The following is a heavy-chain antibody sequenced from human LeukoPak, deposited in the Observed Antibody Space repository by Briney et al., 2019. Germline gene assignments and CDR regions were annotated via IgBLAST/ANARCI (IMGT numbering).Heavy chain of an antibody. J-gene: IGHJ6*03. CDR1: GYTFTGYY. V-gene: IGHV1-2*02. D-gene: IGHD3-10*01. CDR3: ASHYGSGSYYPVYYYYYMDV. Sequence: GASVKVSCKASGYTFTGYYMHWARQAPGQGLEWMGWINPNSGGTNYAQKFQGRVTMTRDTSISTAYMELSRLRSDDTAVYYCASHYGSGSYYPVYYYYYMDVWGKGTTVTVSS. CDR2: INPNSGGT.